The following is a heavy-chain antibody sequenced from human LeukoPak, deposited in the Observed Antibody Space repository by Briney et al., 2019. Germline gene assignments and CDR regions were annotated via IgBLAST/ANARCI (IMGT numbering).Heavy chain of an antibody. CDR1: GGSISSYY. V-gene: IGHV4-59*12. CDR2: IYYSGST. J-gene: IGHJ5*02. CDR3: ARRGYSYGSRLRFDP. D-gene: IGHD5-18*01. Sequence: SETLSLTCTVSGGSISSYYWSWIRQPPGKGLEWIGYIYYSGSTNYNPSLKSRVTISVDTSKNQFSLKLSSVTAADTAVYYCARRGYSYGSRLRFDPWGQGTLVTVSS.